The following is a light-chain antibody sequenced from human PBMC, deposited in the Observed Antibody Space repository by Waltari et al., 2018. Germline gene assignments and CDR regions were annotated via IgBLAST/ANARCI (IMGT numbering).Light chain of an antibody. CDR1: QSISIW. J-gene: IGKJ1*01. Sequence: DIQMTQSPAALSASVGDRVTITCRARQSISIWLAWYQQKPGKAPKPLIYKASSVQSGFPSMFSVSGSDTEFTLIITSLHPDDFATYYCQHYNSYPWTFGQGTKVEIK. CDR2: KAS. V-gene: IGKV1-5*03. CDR3: QHYNSYPWT.